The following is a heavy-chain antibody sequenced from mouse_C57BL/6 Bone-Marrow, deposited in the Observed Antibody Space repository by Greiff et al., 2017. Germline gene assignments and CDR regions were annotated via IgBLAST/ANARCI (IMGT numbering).Heavy chain of an antibody. CDR1: GYTFTSYW. D-gene: IGHD2-2*01. CDR3: TRNYYGYDGAY. CDR2: IYPGNSDT. J-gene: IGHJ3*01. V-gene: IGHV1-5*01. Sequence: EVHLVESGPVLARPGASVKMSCKTSGYTFTSYWMHWVKQRPGQGLEWIGAIYPGNSDTSYNQKFKGQAKLTAVTSASTAYMELSSLTNEDSAVYYCTRNYYGYDGAYWGQGTLVTVSA.